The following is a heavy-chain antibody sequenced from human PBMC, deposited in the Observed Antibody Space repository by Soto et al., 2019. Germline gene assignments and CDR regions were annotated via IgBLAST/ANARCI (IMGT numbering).Heavy chain of an antibody. J-gene: IGHJ4*01. V-gene: IGHV1-2*02. D-gene: IGHD2-15*01. CDR3: ARYGGTILATLV. CDR1: GYTFTGYV. CDR2: INPNSGAT. Sequence: ASVKVSCKASGYTFTGYVMHWVRQAPGQGLEWVGYINPNSGATKYAPRFQGRVTMTSDTSISTAYMDLSNLRSEDTAGYYCARYGGTILATLVWGPGTLVTVSS.